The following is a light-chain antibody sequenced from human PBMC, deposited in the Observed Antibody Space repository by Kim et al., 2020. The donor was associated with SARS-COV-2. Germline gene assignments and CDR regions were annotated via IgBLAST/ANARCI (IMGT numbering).Light chain of an antibody. CDR3: QQYASSPQT. CDR2: GAS. V-gene: IGKV3-20*01. J-gene: IGKJ1*01. CDR1: QSITNNF. Sequence: EIVLTQSPDTLSLSPGERATLSCRATQSITNNFLAWYQQKPGQAPRLLIFGASRRATGIQDRFSGSGSGTDFTFTISRLEPEDFALYYCQQYASSPQTFGQGTKVDIK.